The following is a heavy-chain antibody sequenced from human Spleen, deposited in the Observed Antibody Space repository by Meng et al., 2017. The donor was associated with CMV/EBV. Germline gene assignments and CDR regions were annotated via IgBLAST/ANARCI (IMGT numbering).Heavy chain of an antibody. J-gene: IGHJ3*02. CDR3: ARAGAPYYYENTGQYGALDI. Sequence: GESLKISCAASRFTFSSYAMTWVRWVRQAPGRGLEWVSTISGRGGSTYYADSVKGRFTISRDYTGNTLYLRMTSLRADDTAVYYCARAGAPYYYENTGQYGALDIWGQGTMVTVSS. V-gene: IGHV3-23*01. D-gene: IGHD3-22*01. CDR2: ISGRGGST. CDR1: RFTFSSYA.